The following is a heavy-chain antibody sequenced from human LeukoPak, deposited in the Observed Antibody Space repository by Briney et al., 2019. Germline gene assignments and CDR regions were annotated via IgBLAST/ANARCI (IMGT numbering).Heavy chain of an antibody. V-gene: IGHV3-74*01. D-gene: IGHD6-6*01. J-gene: IGHJ5*02. CDR3: VRDRPHNCFDP. Sequence: GGSLRLSCAASEFTFSSHWMHWVRQVPGKGLVYIAYIDNDGTNTNYADSVKGRFTISRDNGKNTLYLQMNSLRVEDTAVYYCVRDRPHNCFDPWGQGTLVTVSS. CDR2: IDNDGTNT. CDR1: EFTFSSHW.